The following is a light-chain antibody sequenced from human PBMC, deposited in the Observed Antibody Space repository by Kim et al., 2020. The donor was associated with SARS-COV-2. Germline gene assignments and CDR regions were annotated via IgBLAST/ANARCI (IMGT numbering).Light chain of an antibody. J-gene: IGKJ1*01. CDR1: QSINRW. CDR3: QQYNSYWT. CDR2: KAS. Sequence: SASVGDSVTITCRASQSINRWFAWYQQKPGKAPKLLIYKASSLEGGVPSRFSGSGSGTEFTLTISSLQPDDFATYYCQQYNSYWTFGQGTKVDIK. V-gene: IGKV1-5*03.